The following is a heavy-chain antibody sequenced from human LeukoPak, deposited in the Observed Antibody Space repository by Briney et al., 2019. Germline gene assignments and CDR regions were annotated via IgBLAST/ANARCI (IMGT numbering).Heavy chain of an antibody. D-gene: IGHD6-6*01. Sequence: PGGSLRLSCAASGFTFSGSAMHWVRQAPGKGLEWVSSISSRSSYIYYADSVKGQFTISRDNAWNSVSLQMNSLRAEDTAVYYCARDGYSSSSRFDYWGQGTLVTVSS. CDR1: GFTFSGSA. V-gene: IGHV3-21*01. CDR3: ARDGYSSSSRFDY. J-gene: IGHJ4*02. CDR2: ISSRSSYI.